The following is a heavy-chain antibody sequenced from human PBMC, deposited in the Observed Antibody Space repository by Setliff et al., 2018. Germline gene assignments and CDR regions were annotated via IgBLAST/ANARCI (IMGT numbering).Heavy chain of an antibody. CDR2: IDHSGRT. Sequence: PSETLSLTCTVYGASFSNYYWGWVRQPPEERLEWIGEIDHSGRTKYNPSLKGRVTISVDTSKNQFSLRLSSVTAADTAVYYCARDPGHRSGTWSLDYWGQGTLVTVSS. CDR3: ARDPGHRSGTWSLDY. J-gene: IGHJ4*02. CDR1: GASFSNYY. V-gene: IGHV4-34*01.